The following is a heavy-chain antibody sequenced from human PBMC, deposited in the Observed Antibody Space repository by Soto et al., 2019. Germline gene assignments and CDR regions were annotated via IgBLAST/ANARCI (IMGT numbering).Heavy chain of an antibody. Sequence: EVQLVESGGGLVQPGGSLKLSCAASGFTVSGSAVHWVRQASGKGLEWVGRIRSKTNSYATAYAASVKGRFTISRDDSKNTAYLQMNSLKTEDTAVYYCISHFGELSFPRAFDIWGQGTMVTVSS. CDR1: GFTVSGSA. J-gene: IGHJ3*02. D-gene: IGHD3-16*02. CDR3: ISHFGELSFPRAFDI. CDR2: IRSKTNSYAT. V-gene: IGHV3-73*01.